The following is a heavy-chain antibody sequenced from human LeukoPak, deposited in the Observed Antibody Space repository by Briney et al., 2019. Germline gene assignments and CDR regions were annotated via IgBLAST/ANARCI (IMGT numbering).Heavy chain of an antibody. CDR2: IYYSGST. CDR3: ARAHYDFWSGGGVFDY. Sequence: PSETLSLTCTVSGGSISSSSYYWGWIRQPPGKGLEWIGSIYYSGSTYYNPSLKSRVTISVDTSKNQFSLKLSSVTAADTAVYYCARAHYDFWSGGGVFDYWGQGTLVTVSS. CDR1: GGSISSSSYY. J-gene: IGHJ4*02. D-gene: IGHD3-3*01. V-gene: IGHV4-39*01.